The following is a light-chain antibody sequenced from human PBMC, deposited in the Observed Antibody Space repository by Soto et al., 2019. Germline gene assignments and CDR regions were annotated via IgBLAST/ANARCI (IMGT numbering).Light chain of an antibody. CDR2: GAS. J-gene: IGKJ4*01. CDR1: QSISTY. V-gene: IGKV1-39*01. Sequence: DIPMTQSPSLLSASVGDRVTITCRASQSISTYLNWYQQKPGKAPKLLIFGASSLQSGVPSRFSGSTSGTDFTLTITYLQLEDFATYFCQQGYSVPLTFGGGTKVEIK. CDR3: QQGYSVPLT.